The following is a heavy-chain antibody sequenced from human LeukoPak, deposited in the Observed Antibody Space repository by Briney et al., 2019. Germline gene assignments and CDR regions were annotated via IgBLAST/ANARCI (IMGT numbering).Heavy chain of an antibody. CDR2: ISLNSRII. CDR1: GFTFYDYA. J-gene: IGHJ4*02. V-gene: IGHV3-9*01. D-gene: IGHD2-15*01. CDR3: AKDGEGYCSGGSCLDY. Sequence: GGSLRLSCAASGFTFYDYAMQWVRHAPGKGLEWVAGISLNSRIIGYADSVKSRFTISRANANNSLYLQMNSLRAEDTALYYCAKDGEGYCSGGSCLDYWGQGTLVTVSS.